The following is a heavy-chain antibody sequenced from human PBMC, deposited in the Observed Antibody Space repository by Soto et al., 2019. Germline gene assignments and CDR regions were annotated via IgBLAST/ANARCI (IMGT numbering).Heavy chain of an antibody. CDR3: ARRTVTTIGYYYYYGMDV. D-gene: IGHD4-17*01. V-gene: IGHV3-7*03. J-gene: IGHJ6*02. Sequence: EVQLVESGGGLVQPGGSLRLSCAASGFTFSSYWMSWVRQAPGKGLEWVANIKQDGSEKYYEDSVKCRFTISRDNAKNSLDLQMNSLRAEDTAVYYCARRTVTTIGYYYYYGMDVWCQGTTVTVSS. CDR1: GFTFSSYW. CDR2: IKQDGSEK.